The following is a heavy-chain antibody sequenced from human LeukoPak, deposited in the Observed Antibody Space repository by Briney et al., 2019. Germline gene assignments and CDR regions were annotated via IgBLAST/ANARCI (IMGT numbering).Heavy chain of an antibody. CDR3: AKDGGY. V-gene: IGHV3-23*01. D-gene: IGHD3-16*01. Sequence: GGSLRLSCAASGFTFSTYAMTWVRQAPGKGLEWVSAISGSGGTTYYADSVKGRFTISRDNSKNTVNLQMNSLGAEDTAVYYCAKDGGYWGQGTLVTVSS. J-gene: IGHJ4*02. CDR2: ISGSGGTT. CDR1: GFTFSTYA.